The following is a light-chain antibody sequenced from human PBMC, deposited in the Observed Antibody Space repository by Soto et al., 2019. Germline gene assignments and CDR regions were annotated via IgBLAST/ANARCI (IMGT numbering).Light chain of an antibody. V-gene: IGLV2-14*01. Sequence: QSVLAQPASVSGSPGQSITISCPGTSRDVGGYNYVSWYQQHPGKAPKLMIYDVSNRPSGVSNRFSGSKSGNTASLTISGLQAEDEADYYCSSYTSSSTDVFGTGTKVTVL. J-gene: IGLJ1*01. CDR1: SRDVGGYNY. CDR2: DVS. CDR3: SSYTSSSTDV.